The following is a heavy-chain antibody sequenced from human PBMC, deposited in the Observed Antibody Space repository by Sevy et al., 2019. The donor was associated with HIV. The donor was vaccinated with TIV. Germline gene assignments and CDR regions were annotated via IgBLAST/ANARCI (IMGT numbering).Heavy chain of an antibody. CDR1: GGSISSSSYY. Sequence: SETLSLTCTVSGGSISSSSYYWGWIRQPPGKGLEWIGSIYYSGSTYYNPSLKSRVTISVDTSKNQFSLKLSFVTAADTAVYYCARRQVHAVAGTGNWFDPWGQGTLVTVSS. CDR2: IYYSGST. V-gene: IGHV4-39*01. J-gene: IGHJ5*02. CDR3: ARRQVHAVAGTGNWFDP. D-gene: IGHD6-19*01.